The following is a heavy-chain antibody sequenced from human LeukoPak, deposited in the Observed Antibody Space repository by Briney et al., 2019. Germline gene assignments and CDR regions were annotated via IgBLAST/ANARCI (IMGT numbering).Heavy chain of an antibody. CDR3: ARDWFGELLPAFDY. J-gene: IGHJ4*02. V-gene: IGHV3-23*01. Sequence: GGSLRLSCAASGFTFSSYAMSWVRQAPGKGLEWVSAISGSGGSTYYADSVKGRFTISRDNSKNTLYLQMNSLRAEDTAVYYCARDWFGELLPAFDYWGQGTLVTVSS. CDR2: ISGSGGST. D-gene: IGHD3-10*01. CDR1: GFTFSSYA.